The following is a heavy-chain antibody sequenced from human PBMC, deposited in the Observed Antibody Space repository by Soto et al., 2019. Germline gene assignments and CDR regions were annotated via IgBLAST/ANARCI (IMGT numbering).Heavy chain of an antibody. J-gene: IGHJ3*02. CDR2: IYYSGST. CDR1: GGSISSYY. CDR3: ARSQYYYDSSGYYSDAFDI. D-gene: IGHD3-22*01. V-gene: IGHV4-59*01. Sequence: PSETLSLTCTVSGGSISSYYWSWIRHPPGKGLEWIGYIYYSGSTNYNPSLKSRVTISVDTSKNQFSLKLSSVTAADTAVYYCARSQYYYDSSGYYSDAFDIWGQGKMVTVSS.